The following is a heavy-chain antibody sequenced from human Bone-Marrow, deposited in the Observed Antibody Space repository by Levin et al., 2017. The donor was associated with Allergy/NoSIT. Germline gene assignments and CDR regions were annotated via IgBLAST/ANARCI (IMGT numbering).Heavy chain of an antibody. CDR2: IYYPGNT. CDR1: GESVSSSGFY. Sequence: RPSETLSLTCTVSGESVSSSGFYWTWIRQYPGKGLEWIGHIYYPGNTSYNPSLKSRVSISEDRSKNQFSLKPDSVTAADTAVYYCARESVYYGSGSWIDCWGQGTLVTVSS. J-gene: IGHJ4*02. CDR3: ARESVYYGSGSWIDC. V-gene: IGHV4-31*02. D-gene: IGHD3-10*01.